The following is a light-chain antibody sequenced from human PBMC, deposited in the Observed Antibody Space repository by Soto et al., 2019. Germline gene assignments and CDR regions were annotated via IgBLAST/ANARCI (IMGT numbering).Light chain of an antibody. CDR3: SSYTSSTTLV. J-gene: IGLJ2*01. CDR2: DVS. Sequence: QSALTQPASVSGSPGQSITISCTGTSSDVGGYKYVSWYQQHPGKAPKLIIYDVSNRPSGVSNRFSGSKSGNTASLTISGLHAEDEADYYCSSYTSSTTLVFGGGTKLTVL. V-gene: IGLV2-14*01. CDR1: SSDVGGYKY.